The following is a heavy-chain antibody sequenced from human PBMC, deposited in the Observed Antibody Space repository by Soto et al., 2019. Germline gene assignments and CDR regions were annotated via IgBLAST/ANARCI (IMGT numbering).Heavy chain of an antibody. CDR2: IYYSGST. Sequence: SETLSLTCSVSGGSISSYYWSWIRQPPGRGLEWIGYIYYSGSTNYNPSLKSRVTISVDTSKNQFSLKLSSVTAADTAVYYCARAYYDFWSGYYTPYYFDYWGQGTLVTVSS. D-gene: IGHD3-3*01. V-gene: IGHV4-59*13. CDR1: GGSISSYY. J-gene: IGHJ4*02. CDR3: ARAYYDFWSGYYTPYYFDY.